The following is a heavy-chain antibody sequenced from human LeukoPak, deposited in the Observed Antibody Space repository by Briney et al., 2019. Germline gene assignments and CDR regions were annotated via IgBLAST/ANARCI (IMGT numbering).Heavy chain of an antibody. J-gene: IGHJ6*02. CDR1: AASISSYE. CDR2: IYFGWST. CDR3: ARYSGYDSVSYSYGMDV. D-gene: IGHD5-12*01. V-gene: IGHV4-59*08. Sequence: PTESLSLTFSVLAASISSYEGGSSRQPRGEWREWGGYIYFGWSTNYNPPLKSRVTISVDTSKNQFSLKLSSVTAADTAVYYCARYSGYDSVSYSYGMDVWGQGTTVTVSS.